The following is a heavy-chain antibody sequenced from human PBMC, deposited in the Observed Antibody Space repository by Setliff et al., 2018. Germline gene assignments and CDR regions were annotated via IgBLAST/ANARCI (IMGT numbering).Heavy chain of an antibody. D-gene: IGHD4-17*01. CDR2: INSGGSKV. J-gene: IGHJ4*02. CDR3: ARLRKDYGDYYYFDY. Sequence: GGSLRLSCAASGFTFRSYEMNWVRQTPGKGLEWVSYINSGGSKVYYADSVKGRFTISRDNAKNSLYLLMKSVRAEDTAVYYCARLRKDYGDYYYFDYWGQGTLVTVSS. V-gene: IGHV3-48*03. CDR1: GFTFRSYE.